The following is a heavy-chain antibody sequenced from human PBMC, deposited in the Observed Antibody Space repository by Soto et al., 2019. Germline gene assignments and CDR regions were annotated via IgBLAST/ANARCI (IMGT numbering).Heavy chain of an antibody. CDR3: VKDRIAAAVTFDY. Sequence: PGGPLRPSCSASGFTSISYAMHWVRQAPGKGLEYVSAISSNGGSTYYADSVKGRFTISRDNSKNTLYLQMSSLRAEDTAVYYCVKDRIAAAVTFDYWGQGTLVTVSS. J-gene: IGHJ4*02. CDR1: GFTSISYA. V-gene: IGHV3-64D*06. D-gene: IGHD6-13*01. CDR2: ISSNGGST.